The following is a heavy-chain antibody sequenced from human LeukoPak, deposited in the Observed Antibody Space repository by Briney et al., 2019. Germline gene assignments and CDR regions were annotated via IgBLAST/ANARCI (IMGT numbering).Heavy chain of an antibody. CDR3: ATLDIVVVPAAPFWFDP. V-gene: IGHV3-30*02. Sequence: GGSLRLSCAASGFTFSRYVMIWVRQAPGKGLEWVAFIRYDGSNKYYADSVKGRFTISRDNSKNTLYLQMNSLRAEDTAVYYCATLDIVVVPAAPFWFDPWGQGTLVTVSS. CDR2: IRYDGSNK. CDR1: GFTFSRYV. J-gene: IGHJ5*02. D-gene: IGHD2-2*01.